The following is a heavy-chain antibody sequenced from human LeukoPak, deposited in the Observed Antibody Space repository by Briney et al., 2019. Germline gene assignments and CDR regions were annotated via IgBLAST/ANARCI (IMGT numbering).Heavy chain of an antibody. J-gene: IGHJ4*02. V-gene: IGHV3-11*01. CDR3: ARGLPATLLDY. D-gene: IGHD2-2*01. Sequence: GGSLRLSCVASGFTFSDYYMSWIRQAPGKGLEWVSYISSSDTTIYYADSVKGRFTISRDNAKNSLCLQMNSLRVEDTAVYYCARGLPATLLDYWGQGTLVTVSS. CDR2: ISSSDTTI. CDR1: GFTFSDYY.